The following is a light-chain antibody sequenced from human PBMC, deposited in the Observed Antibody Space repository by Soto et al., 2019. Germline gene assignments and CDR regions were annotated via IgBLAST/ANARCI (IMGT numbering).Light chain of an antibody. CDR3: SSYAGTNTRYL. CDR2: EVS. V-gene: IGLV2-8*01. J-gene: IGLJ1*01. Sequence: QSVLTQPPSASGSPGQSVTISCTGKNSDVGSYNYVSWYQQHPGKAPKLMIFEVSKRPSGVPDRFSGSKSGNTASLTVSGRQAEDEADYYCSSYAGTNTRYLFGTGTKLTVL. CDR1: NSDVGSYNY.